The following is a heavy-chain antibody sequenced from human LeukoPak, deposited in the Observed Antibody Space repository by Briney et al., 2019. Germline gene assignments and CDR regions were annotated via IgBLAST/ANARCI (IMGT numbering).Heavy chain of an antibody. D-gene: IGHD2-8*01. CDR2: ISAYNGST. CDR3: ARGGMVYAISYYDY. CDR1: GYTFTGYF. V-gene: IGHV1-18*04. J-gene: IGHJ4*02. Sequence: ASVKVSCKASGYTFTGYFMHWVRQAPGQGLEWMGWISAYNGSTNYAQKLQGRATVTTDTSTSTAYMELRSLRSDDTAVYYCARGGMVYAISYYDYWGQGTLVTVSS.